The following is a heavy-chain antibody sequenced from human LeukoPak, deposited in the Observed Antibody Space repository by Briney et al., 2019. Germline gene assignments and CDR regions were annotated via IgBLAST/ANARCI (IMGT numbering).Heavy chain of an antibody. CDR1: GYSISSGYY. J-gene: IGHJ4*02. CDR2: IYHSGST. D-gene: IGHD1-14*01. CDR3: AGEDNLEVGIRPDY. V-gene: IGHV4-38-2*02. Sequence: PSETLSLTCTVSGYSISSGYYWGWIRQPPGKGLEWIGSIYHSGSTYYNPSLKSRVTISVDTSKNQFSLKLSSVTAADTAVYYCAGEDNLEVGIRPDYWGQGTLVTVSS.